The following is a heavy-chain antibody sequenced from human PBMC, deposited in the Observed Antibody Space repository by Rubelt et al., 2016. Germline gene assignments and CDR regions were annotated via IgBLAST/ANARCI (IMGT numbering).Heavy chain of an antibody. J-gene: IGHJ4*02. CDR2: ISDDGSNK. CDR3: ARDHGSSWYRFDY. V-gene: IGHV3-30*04. D-gene: IGHD6-13*01. CDR1: GFTFSSYA. Sequence: VQLVESGGGLVQPGGSLRLSCAASGFTFSSYAMHWVRQAPGKGLEWVAVISDDGSNKYYADSVKGRFTISRDNSKNTLYLQMNSLRAEDTAVYYCARDHGSSWYRFDYWGQGTLVTVSS.